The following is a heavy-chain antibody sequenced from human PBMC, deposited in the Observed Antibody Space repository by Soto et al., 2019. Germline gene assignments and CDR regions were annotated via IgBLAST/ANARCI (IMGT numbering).Heavy chain of an antibody. CDR2: INHSGST. J-gene: IGHJ5*02. CDR3: ARGPPVTIFGVVIIPKGIDP. CDR1: GGNFSGYY. Sequence: SETLSLTCAVYGGNFSGYYLSWIRQPPGKGLEWIGEINHSGSTNYNPSLKSRVTISVDTSKNQFSLKLSSVTAADTAVYYCARGPPVTIFGVVIIPKGIDPWGQGTLVTVSS. V-gene: IGHV4-34*01. D-gene: IGHD3-3*01.